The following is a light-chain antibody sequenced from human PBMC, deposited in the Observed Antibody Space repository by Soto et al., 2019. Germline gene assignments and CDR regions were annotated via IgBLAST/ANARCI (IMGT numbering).Light chain of an antibody. CDR3: QQYGSSPPYT. CDR2: GAS. V-gene: IGKV3-20*01. CDR1: QSVSSSY. J-gene: IGKJ2*01. Sequence: EIVLTQSPGTLSLSPGERATLSCRASQSVSSSYLAWYQQKPGQAPRLLIYGASSRATGIPDRFSGSESGTDFTLTISRLEPEDFAVNYCQQYGSSPPYTFGQGTKLEIK.